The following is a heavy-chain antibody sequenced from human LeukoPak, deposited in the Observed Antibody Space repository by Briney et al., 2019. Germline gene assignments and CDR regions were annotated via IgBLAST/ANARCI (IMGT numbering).Heavy chain of an antibody. J-gene: IGHJ3*02. CDR1: GFNFSSYA. Sequence: PGGSLRLSCAASGFNFSSYAMHWVRQAPGKGLEWVAVISYDGSNKYYADSVKGRFTISRDNSKNTLYLQMNSLRAEDTAVYYCARGHDAFDIWGQGTMVTVSS. CDR3: ARGHDAFDI. V-gene: IGHV3-30-3*01. CDR2: ISYDGSNK.